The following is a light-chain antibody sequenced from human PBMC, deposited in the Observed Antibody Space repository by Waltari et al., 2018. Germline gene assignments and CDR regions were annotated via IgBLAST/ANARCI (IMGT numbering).Light chain of an antibody. CDR2: YAS. V-gene: IGKV6-21*02. Sequence: EIVLTQSPAFRYVTLKEKVTITCQASQSIGSSLHWYQQKPDQSPKLLSKYASQSISGVPSRFSGSGSGTDFTLTINSLEAEDAATYYCQQSSSFPLTFGGGTKVEIK. CDR1: QSIGSS. J-gene: IGKJ4*01. CDR3: QQSSSFPLT.